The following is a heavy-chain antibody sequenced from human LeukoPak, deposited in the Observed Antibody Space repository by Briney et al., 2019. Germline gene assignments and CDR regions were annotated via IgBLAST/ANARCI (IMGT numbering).Heavy chain of an antibody. D-gene: IGHD6-19*01. CDR3: ARWDIAVAGTIDY. CDR2: ISSSSSYI. V-gene: IGHV3-21*01. CDR1: GFTFSSYS. J-gene: IGHJ4*02. Sequence: GGSLRLSCAASGFTFSSYSMNWVRQAPGKGLEWVSSISSSSSYIYYVDSVKGRFTISRDNAKNSLYLQMNSLRAEDTAVYYCARWDIAVAGTIDYWGQGTLVTVSS.